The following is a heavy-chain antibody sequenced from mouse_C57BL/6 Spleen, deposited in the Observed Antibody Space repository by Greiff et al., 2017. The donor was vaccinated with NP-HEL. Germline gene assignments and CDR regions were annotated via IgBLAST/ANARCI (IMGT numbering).Heavy chain of an antibody. J-gene: IGHJ4*01. CDR1: GFTFSDCG. Sequence: EVKVVESGGGLVKPGGSLKLSCAASGFTFSDCGMHWVRQAPEKGLEWVAYISSGSSTIYYADTVKGRFTISRDNAKNTLFLQMTSLRSEDTAMYYCARGNAMDYWGQGTSVTVSS. CDR2: ISSGSSTI. V-gene: IGHV5-17*01. CDR3: ARGNAMDY.